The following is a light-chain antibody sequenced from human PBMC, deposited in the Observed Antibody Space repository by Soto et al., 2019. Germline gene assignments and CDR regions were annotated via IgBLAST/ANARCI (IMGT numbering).Light chain of an antibody. CDR1: QSVSSN. V-gene: IGKV3-15*01. CDR2: GAS. CDR3: QQYNNWPPWT. J-gene: IGKJ1*01. Sequence: EIVMTQSPATLSVSPGERATLSCRASQSVSSNLAWYQQKPGQAPGLLIYGASTRATGIPARFSGSGSGTEFTPTISSRQAEDFAVYYCQQYNNWPPWTFGQGTKVEIK.